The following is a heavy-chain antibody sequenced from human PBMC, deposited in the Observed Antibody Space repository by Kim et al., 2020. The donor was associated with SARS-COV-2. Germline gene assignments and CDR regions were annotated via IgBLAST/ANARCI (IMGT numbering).Heavy chain of an antibody. V-gene: IGHV3-21*01. CDR1: GFTFSSYN. J-gene: IGHJ4*02. CDR3: VERGWAGYVDY. D-gene: IGHD1-26*01. Sequence: GGSLRLSCAASGFTFSSYNMNWVRQAPGKGLEWVSSISGTSSYIYYADSLKGRFTISRDNSKNSLYLQMNSLRAEDTAVYYCVERGWAGYVDYWCQGILV. CDR2: ISGTSSYI.